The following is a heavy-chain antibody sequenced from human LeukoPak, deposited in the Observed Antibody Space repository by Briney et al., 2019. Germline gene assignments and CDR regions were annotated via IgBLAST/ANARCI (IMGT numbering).Heavy chain of an antibody. V-gene: IGHV3-23*01. Sequence: GWSLSLSCAASVFTFTSYSMSWVRQAPGQGLEWVSGTSARGDYTYYADSVKGRFTISRDISKNTLFLQMNSLRAEDTALYFCARKAQYNGHYPLDYWGQGPLVTVSS. D-gene: IGHD1-7*01. CDR1: VFTFTSYS. CDR2: TSARGDYT. CDR3: ARKAQYNGHYPLDY. J-gene: IGHJ4*02.